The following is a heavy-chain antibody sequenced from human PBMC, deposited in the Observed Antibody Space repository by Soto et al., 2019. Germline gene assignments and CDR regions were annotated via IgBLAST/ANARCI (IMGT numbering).Heavy chain of an antibody. V-gene: IGHV3-30-3*01. Sequence: QVQLVESGGGVVQPGRSLRLSCAASGFTFSSYAMHWVRQAPGKGLEWVAVISYDGSNKYYADSVKGRFTISRDNSKNTMYLQMNSLRAEDTAVYYCARDRGLGPAAIHYYYGIDLWGQGTTVTVSS. CDR3: ARDRGLGPAAIHYYYGIDL. J-gene: IGHJ6*02. CDR1: GFTFSSYA. CDR2: ISYDGSNK. D-gene: IGHD2-2*01.